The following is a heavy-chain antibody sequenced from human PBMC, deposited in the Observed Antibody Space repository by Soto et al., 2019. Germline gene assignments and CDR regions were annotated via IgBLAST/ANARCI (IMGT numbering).Heavy chain of an antibody. D-gene: IGHD6-19*01. CDR3: ARVSGTVAGTGPIDY. CDR2: IIPILGIA. V-gene: IGHV1-69*02. CDR1: GGSFSSYT. J-gene: IGHJ4*02. Sequence: SVTVSCQASGGSFSSYTISWVRQAPGQGLEWMGRIIPILGIANYAQKFQGRVTITADKSTSTAYMELSSLRSEDTAVYYCARVSGTVAGTGPIDYWGQGTLVTVSS.